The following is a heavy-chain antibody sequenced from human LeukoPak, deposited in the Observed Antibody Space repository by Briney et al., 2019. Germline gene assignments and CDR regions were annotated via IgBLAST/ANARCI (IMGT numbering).Heavy chain of an antibody. V-gene: IGHV4-39*07. CDR3: ARSPGGVNNWFDP. CDR2: IYYSGSS. CDR1: GGSISSSSYY. J-gene: IGHJ5*02. D-gene: IGHD2-8*01. Sequence: SETLSLACTVSGGSISSSSYYWGWIRRPPWKGLEWIGSIYYSGSSYYNPSLKSRVTISLDTSKNQFSLKVSTVTAADTAVYYCARSPGGVNNWFDPWGQGTLVTVYS.